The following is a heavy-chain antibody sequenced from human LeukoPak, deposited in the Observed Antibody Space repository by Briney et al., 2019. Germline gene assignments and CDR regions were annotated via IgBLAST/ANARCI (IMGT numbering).Heavy chain of an antibody. Sequence: GGSLRLSCAASGFTFSSYGMHWVRQAPGKGLEWVAVIWYDGSNKYYADSVKGRFTISRDNSKNTLYLQMNSLRAEDTAVYYCARENKVGYSYADDFWGQGTLVTVSS. CDR3: ARENKVGYSYADDF. CDR2: IWYDGSNK. J-gene: IGHJ4*02. V-gene: IGHV3-33*01. CDR1: GFTFSSYG. D-gene: IGHD5-18*01.